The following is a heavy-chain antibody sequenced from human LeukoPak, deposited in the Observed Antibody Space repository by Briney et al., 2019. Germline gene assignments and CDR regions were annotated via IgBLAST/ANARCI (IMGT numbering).Heavy chain of an antibody. D-gene: IGHD6-19*01. CDR1: GFTFSSYA. J-gene: IGHJ4*02. CDR3: AKTKSGSGWYHHYFDY. Sequence: PGGSLRLSCAASGFTFSSYAMSWVRQAPGEGLEWGSAISGSGGSTYYADSVKGRFTISRDNSKNTLYLQMNSLRAEDTAVYYCAKTKSGSGWYHHYFDYWGQGTLVTVSS. V-gene: IGHV3-23*01. CDR2: ISGSGGST.